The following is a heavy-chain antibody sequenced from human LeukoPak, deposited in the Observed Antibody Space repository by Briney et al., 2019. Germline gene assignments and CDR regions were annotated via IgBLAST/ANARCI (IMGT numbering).Heavy chain of an antibody. Sequence: GGSLRLSCAASGFTFSSYAMSWVRQAPGKGLEWVATIKQDGAEKYYVDSVKGRFTISRDNANNSLYLQMNSLRAEDTAVYYCARPHSSSPTWFDPWGQGTLVSVSS. CDR1: GFTFSSYA. CDR3: ARPHSSSPTWFDP. D-gene: IGHD6-6*01. J-gene: IGHJ5*02. CDR2: IKQDGAEK. V-gene: IGHV3-7*03.